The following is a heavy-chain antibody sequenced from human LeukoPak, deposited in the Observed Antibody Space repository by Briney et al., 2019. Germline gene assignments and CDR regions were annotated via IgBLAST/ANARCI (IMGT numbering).Heavy chain of an antibody. D-gene: IGHD6-19*01. V-gene: IGHV1-2*02. J-gene: IGHJ4*02. CDR2: MNPNNGGA. Sequence: GASVKVSCKASGYTFTAYYLNWVRQAPGQRLEWMGWMNPNNGGAQYVQKFQGRVIMTRDTSISTAYMDLSNLRPDDTAVYYCATAHVAVAPNDYWGQGTLVTVSS. CDR1: GYTFTAYY. CDR3: ATAHVAVAPNDY.